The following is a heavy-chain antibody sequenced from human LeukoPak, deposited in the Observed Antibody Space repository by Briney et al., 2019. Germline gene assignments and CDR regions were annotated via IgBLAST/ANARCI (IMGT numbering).Heavy chain of an antibody. V-gene: IGHV4-4*07. D-gene: IGHD4-17*01. CDR1: GGSISSYY. CDR3: ARALVTTRWVYYYYMDG. CDR2: IYTSGST. J-gene: IGHJ6*03. Sequence: PSETLSLTCTVSGGSISSYYWSWIRQPAGKGLEWIGRIYTSGSTNYNPSLKSRVTMSVDTSKNQFSLKLSSVTAADTAVYYCARALVTTRWVYYYYMDGWGKGTTVTVSS.